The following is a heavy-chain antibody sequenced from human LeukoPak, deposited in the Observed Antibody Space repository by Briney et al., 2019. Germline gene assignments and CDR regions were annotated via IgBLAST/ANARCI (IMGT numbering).Heavy chain of an antibody. D-gene: IGHD3-3*01. CDR3: ARGGPYYDFWSGYSTPFDY. CDR1: GYTFTSYG. V-gene: IGHV1-18*01. J-gene: IGHJ4*02. Sequence: ASVKVSCKASGYTFTSYGISWVRQAPGQGLEWMGWISAYNGNTNYAQKLQGRVTMTTDTSTSTAYMELRSLGSDDTAVYYCARGGPYYDFWSGYSTPFDYWGQGTLVTVSS. CDR2: ISAYNGNT.